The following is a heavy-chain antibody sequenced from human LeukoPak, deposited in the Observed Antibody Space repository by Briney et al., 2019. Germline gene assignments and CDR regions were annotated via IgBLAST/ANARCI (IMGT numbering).Heavy chain of an antibody. CDR2: ISISGSTT. CDR3: AKGTYYDFWSGYFDV. Sequence: GGSLRLSCAASGFPFRSYDMNWVRQAPGEGLEWVSYISISGSTTYYADSVKGRFTISRDNANNSLYLQMNSLRAEDMALYYCAKGTYYDFWSGYFDVWGKGTTVTVSS. D-gene: IGHD3-3*01. CDR1: GFPFRSYD. J-gene: IGHJ6*04. V-gene: IGHV3-48*03.